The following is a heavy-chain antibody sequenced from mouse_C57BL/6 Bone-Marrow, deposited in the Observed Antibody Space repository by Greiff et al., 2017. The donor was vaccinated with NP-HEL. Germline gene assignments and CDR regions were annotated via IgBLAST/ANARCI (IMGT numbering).Heavy chain of an antibody. J-gene: IGHJ3*01. CDR2: INPNNGGT. CDR1: GYTFTDYY. Sequence: EVQLQQSGPELVKPGASVKISCKASGYTFTDYYMNWVKQSHGKSLEWIGDINPNNGGTSYNQKFKGKATLTVDKSSSTAYMELRSLTSEDSAVYYCARELNWDRFAYWGQGTLVTVSA. CDR3: ARELNWDRFAY. D-gene: IGHD4-1*01. V-gene: IGHV1-26*01.